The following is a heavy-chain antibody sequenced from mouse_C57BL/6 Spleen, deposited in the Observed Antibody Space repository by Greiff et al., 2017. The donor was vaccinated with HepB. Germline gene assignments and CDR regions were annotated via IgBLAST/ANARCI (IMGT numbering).Heavy chain of an antibody. V-gene: IGHV1-59*01. D-gene: IGHD1-1*01. J-gene: IGHJ1*03. CDR1: GYTFTSYW. CDR3: ARRSSYWYFDV. CDR2: IDPSDSYT. Sequence: QVQLQQSGAELVRPGTSVKLSCKASGYTFTSYWMHWVKQRPGQGLEWIGVIDPSDSYTNYNQKFKGKATLTVDTSSSTAYMQLSSLTSEDSAVYYCARRSSYWYFDVWGTGTTVTVSS.